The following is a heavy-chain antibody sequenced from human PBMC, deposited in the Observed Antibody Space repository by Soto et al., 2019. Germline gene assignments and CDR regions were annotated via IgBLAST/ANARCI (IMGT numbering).Heavy chain of an antibody. CDR3: ARHADVATNMDLAYFKS. D-gene: IGHD5-12*01. CDR2: IYYSGST. J-gene: IGHJ4*02. CDR1: GGSISSYY. Sequence: PSETLSLTCTVSGGSISSYYWSWIRQPPGKGLEWIGYIYYSGSTNYNPSLKSRVTISVDTSKNQFSLRVNSVTAADTAVYYCARHADVATNMDLAYFKSWGEGTLVTVSS. V-gene: IGHV4-59*08.